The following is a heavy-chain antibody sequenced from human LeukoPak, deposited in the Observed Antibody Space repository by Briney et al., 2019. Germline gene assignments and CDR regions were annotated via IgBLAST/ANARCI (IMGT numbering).Heavy chain of an antibody. V-gene: IGHV5-51*01. CDR2: INPADSDT. Sequence: GESLKISCKASGYTFTSSWIGWVRQMPGKGPEWMVIINPADSDTRYSPSFQGQVTVSADESFNTAYLQWSSLKASDTAMYYCVRPASTGYYEYWGQGTLVTVSS. D-gene: IGHD3-9*01. CDR1: GYTFTSSW. J-gene: IGHJ4*02. CDR3: VRPASTGYYEY.